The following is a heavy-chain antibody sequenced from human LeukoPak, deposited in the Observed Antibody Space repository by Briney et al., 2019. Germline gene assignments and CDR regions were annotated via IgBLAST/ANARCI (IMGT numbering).Heavy chain of an antibody. V-gene: IGHV4-59*01. CDR2: IYYSGST. CDR3: ATRTGIGSSWPTIYYYYYMDV. J-gene: IGHJ6*03. Sequence: PSETLSLTCTVSGGSISSYYWSWIRQPPGKGLEWIGYIYYSGSTNYNPSLKSRVTISVDTSKNQFSLKLSSVTAADTAVYYCATRTGIGSSWPTIYYYYYMDVWGKGTTVTVSS. D-gene: IGHD6-13*01. CDR1: GGSISSYY.